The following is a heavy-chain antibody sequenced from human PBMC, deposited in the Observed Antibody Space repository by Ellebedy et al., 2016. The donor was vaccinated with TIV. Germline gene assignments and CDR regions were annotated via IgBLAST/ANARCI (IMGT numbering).Heavy chain of an antibody. CDR1: GFIFSSYA. Sequence: PGGSLRLSCAASGFIFSSYAMHWVRPAPGKGLEWVAVIPYDGSNKYYANSLKGRFTISRDNSKNTLYLQMNSLRAEATAVYYCARPVGDIVVVPAATSRDYYGMDVWGQGTTVTVSS. V-gene: IGHV3-30*16. CDR3: ARPVGDIVVVPAATSRDYYGMDV. J-gene: IGHJ6*02. CDR2: IPYDGSNK. D-gene: IGHD2-2*01.